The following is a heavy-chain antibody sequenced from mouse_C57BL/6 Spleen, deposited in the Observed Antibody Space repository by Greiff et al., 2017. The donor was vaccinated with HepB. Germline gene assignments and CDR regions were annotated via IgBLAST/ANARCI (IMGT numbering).Heavy chain of an antibody. Sequence: EVMLVESGGGLVQPGGSLSLSCAASGFTFTDYYMSWVRQPPGKALEWLGFIRNKANGYTTEYSASVKGRFTISRDNSQSILYLQMNALRAEDSATYYCARYLYSNPYYYAMDYWGQGTSVTVSS. CDR3: ARYLYSNPYYYAMDY. J-gene: IGHJ4*01. D-gene: IGHD2-5*01. V-gene: IGHV7-3*01. CDR2: IRNKANGYTT. CDR1: GFTFTDYY.